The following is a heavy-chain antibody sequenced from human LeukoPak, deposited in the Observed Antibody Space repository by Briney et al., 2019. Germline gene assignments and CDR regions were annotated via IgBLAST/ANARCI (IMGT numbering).Heavy chain of an antibody. CDR1: GFTFTSSA. CDR2: IVVGSGNT. V-gene: IGHV1-58*02. J-gene: IGHJ4*02. CDR3: ARDSTSRITIFGVALSLDY. Sequence: GTSVKVSCKASGFTFTSSAMQWVRQARGQRLEWIGWIVVGSGNTNYAQKLQGRVTMTTDTSTSTAYMELRSLRSDDTAVYYCARDSTSRITIFGVALSLDYWGQGTLVTVSS. D-gene: IGHD3-3*01.